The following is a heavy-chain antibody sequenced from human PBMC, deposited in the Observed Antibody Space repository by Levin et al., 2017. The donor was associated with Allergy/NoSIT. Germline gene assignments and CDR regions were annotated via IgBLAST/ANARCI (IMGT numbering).Heavy chain of an antibody. CDR3: AKDPGYSSSWYFDY. CDR2: ISYDGSNK. CDR1: GFTFSSYG. J-gene: IGHJ4*02. V-gene: IGHV3-30*18. Sequence: GESLKISCAASGFTFSSYGMHWVRQAPGKGLEWVAVISYDGSNKYYADSVKGRFTISRDNSKNTLYLQMNSLRAEDTAVYYCAKDPGYSSSWYFDYWGQGTLVTVSS. D-gene: IGHD6-13*01.